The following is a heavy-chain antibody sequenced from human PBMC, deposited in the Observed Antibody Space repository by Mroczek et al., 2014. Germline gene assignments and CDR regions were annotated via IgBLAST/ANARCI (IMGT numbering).Heavy chain of an antibody. V-gene: IGHV3-30*18. CDR3: AKAQTGTTSLFDY. CDR2: ISYDGSNK. Sequence: QVQLVQSGGGVVQPGRSLRLSCAASGFTFSSYGMHWVRQAPGKGLEWVAVISYDGSNKYYADSVKGRFTISRDNSKNTLYLQMNSLRAEDTAVYYCAKAQTGTTSLFDYWGQGTLVTVSS. D-gene: IGHD1-7*01. J-gene: IGHJ4*02. CDR1: GFTFSSYG.